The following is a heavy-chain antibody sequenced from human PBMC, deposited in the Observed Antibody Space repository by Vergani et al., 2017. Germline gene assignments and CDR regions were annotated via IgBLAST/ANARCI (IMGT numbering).Heavy chain of an antibody. CDR1: GYTFTSYA. J-gene: IGHJ4*02. CDR3: ARGEGGSGSYYVPFDY. CDR2: INAGNGNT. D-gene: IGHD1-26*01. V-gene: IGHV1-3*01. Sequence: QVQLVQSGAEVKKPGASVKVSCKASGYTFTSYAMHWVRQAPGQRLEWMGWINAGNGNTKYSQKFQGRVTITRDTSASTAYMELSSLRSEDTAVYYCARGEGGSGSYYVPFDYWGQGTLVTVSS.